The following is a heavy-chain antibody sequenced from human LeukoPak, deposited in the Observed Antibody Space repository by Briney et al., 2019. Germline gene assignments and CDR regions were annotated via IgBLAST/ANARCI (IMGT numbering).Heavy chain of an antibody. J-gene: IGHJ6*02. D-gene: IGHD2-2*01. CDR1: GFTVSSSH. CDR2: ISYDGSNK. V-gene: IGHV3-30-3*01. CDR3: AREDCSSTSCYEGYYYYGMDV. Sequence: GGSLRLSCAASGFTVSSSHMTWVRQAPGKGLEWVAVISYDGSNKYYADSVKGRFTISRDNSKNTLYLQMNSLRAEDTAVYYCAREDCSSTSCYEGYYYYGMDVWGQGTTVTVSS.